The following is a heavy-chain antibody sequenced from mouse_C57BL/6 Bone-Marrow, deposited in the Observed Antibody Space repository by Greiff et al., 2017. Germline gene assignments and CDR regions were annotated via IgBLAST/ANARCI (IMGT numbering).Heavy chain of an antibody. CDR3: TVYYYGSSPYYFDY. Sequence: EVQLQQSGAELVRPGASVKLSCTASGFNIKDYYMHWVKQRPEQGLEWIGRLDPEDGDTEYAPKFQGKATMTADTSSNTAYLQLSSLTSEDTAVYYGTVYYYGSSPYYFDYWGQGTTLTVSS. D-gene: IGHD1-1*01. CDR2: LDPEDGDT. J-gene: IGHJ2*01. CDR1: GFNIKDYY. V-gene: IGHV14-1*01.